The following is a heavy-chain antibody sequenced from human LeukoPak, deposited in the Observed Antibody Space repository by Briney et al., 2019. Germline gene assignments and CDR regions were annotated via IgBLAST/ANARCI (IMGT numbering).Heavy chain of an antibody. J-gene: IGHJ4*02. CDR3: AKQRRIVGAGYFDS. Sequence: GGSLRLSCEASGFTFSSCAMSWVRQAPGKGLEWVSTISGSGGTTYYADSDRGRFTISRDNSKNTLYLQLSGLRAEDTAIYYCAKQRRIVGAGYFDSWGQGTLVTVSS. V-gene: IGHV3-23*01. CDR2: ISGSGGTT. CDR1: GFTFSSCA. D-gene: IGHD1-26*01.